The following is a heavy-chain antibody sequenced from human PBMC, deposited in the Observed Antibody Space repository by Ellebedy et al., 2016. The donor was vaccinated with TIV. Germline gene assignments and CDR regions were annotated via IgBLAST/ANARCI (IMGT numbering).Heavy chain of an antibody. V-gene: IGHV4-59*08. D-gene: IGHD3-10*01. CDR1: GASISSYS. CDR2: FSYTGST. CDR3: ARRKVRSGPAFDY. J-gene: IGHJ4*02. Sequence: MPSETLSLTCTVSGASISSYSWAWLRQPPGMGLDYIGYFSYTGSTNYSPSLNTRVSISVDTSKNQFSLQLSSVTAADTAVYYCARRKVRSGPAFDYWGQGTLVTVSS.